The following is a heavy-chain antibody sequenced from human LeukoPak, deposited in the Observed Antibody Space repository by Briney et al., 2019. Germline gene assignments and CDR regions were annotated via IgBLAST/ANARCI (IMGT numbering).Heavy chain of an antibody. Sequence: GGSLRLSCAASGFTVSSNYMSWVRQAPGKGLEWVSAISGSGGSTYYADSVKGRFTISRDNSKNTLYLQMNSLRAEDTAVYYCAKLVSGPVTTRDVWGQGTTVTVSS. CDR3: AKLVSGPVTTRDV. D-gene: IGHD4-17*01. J-gene: IGHJ6*02. CDR2: ISGSGGST. CDR1: GFTVSSNY. V-gene: IGHV3-23*01.